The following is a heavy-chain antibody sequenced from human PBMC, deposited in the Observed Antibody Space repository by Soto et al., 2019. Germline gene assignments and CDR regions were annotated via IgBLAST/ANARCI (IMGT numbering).Heavy chain of an antibody. CDR1: GYTCSSYA. CDR3: ARDNSQNYGTPAASSWFHP. Sequence: RASVKLSFRASGYTCSSYAIHWLRHAPRQRLEWMGWINAGNGNTKYSQKFQGRVTITRDTSASTAYVELSSLRSEDTAVYYCARDNSQNYGTPAASSWFHPWGQGTPVTVYS. CDR2: INAGNGNT. J-gene: IGHJ5*02. D-gene: IGHD2-2*01. V-gene: IGHV1-3*01.